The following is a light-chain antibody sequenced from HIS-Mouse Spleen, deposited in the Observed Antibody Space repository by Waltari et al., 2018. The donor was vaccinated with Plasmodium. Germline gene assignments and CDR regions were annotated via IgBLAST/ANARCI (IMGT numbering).Light chain of an antibody. CDR1: SSDVGGYNY. V-gene: IGLV2-8*01. CDR2: EVS. CDR3: SSYADSSGNHRV. Sequence: QSALTQPPSASGSPGQSVTLSCTGTSSDVGGYNYVPWSQQHPGKAPKLMIYEVSKRPSGVPDRFSGSKSGNTASLTVSGLQAEDEADYYCSSYADSSGNHRVFGGGTKLTVL. J-gene: IGLJ2*01.